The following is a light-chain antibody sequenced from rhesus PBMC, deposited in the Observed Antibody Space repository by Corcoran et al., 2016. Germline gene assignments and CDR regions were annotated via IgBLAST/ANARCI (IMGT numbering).Light chain of an antibody. V-gene: IGKV1-22*01. J-gene: IGKJ1*01. Sequence: DIQMTQSPSSLSASVGDTVTITCRASQGINNWLAWYQPRPGNAPRLLIYAASGLQRGVPSRFSGSGSGTDFILTVRSLQSEDFATYYCQQYSSRPWTFGQGTKVEIK. CDR2: AAS. CDR1: QGINNW. CDR3: QQYSSRPWT.